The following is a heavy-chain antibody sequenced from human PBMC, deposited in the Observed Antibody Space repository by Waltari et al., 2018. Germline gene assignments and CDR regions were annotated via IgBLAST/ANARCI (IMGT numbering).Heavy chain of an antibody. J-gene: IGHJ5*02. CDR2: IIPIFGTA. CDR3: ARAPLGIGGATRGWFDP. D-gene: IGHD1-26*01. Sequence: QVQLVQSGAEVKKPGSSVKVSCKASGGTFSSYAISWVRQAPGQGLEWMGGIIPIFGTANYAQKFKGRVTITADESTSTAYMELSSLRSEDTAVYYCARAPLGIGGATRGWFDPWGQGTLVTVSS. CDR1: GGTFSSYA. V-gene: IGHV1-69*01.